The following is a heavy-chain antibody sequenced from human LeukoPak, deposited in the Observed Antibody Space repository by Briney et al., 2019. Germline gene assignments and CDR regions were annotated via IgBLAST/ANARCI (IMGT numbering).Heavy chain of an antibody. CDR1: GFSFSSYA. CDR3: ARADRYGTTWYGRVDY. J-gene: IGHJ4*02. Sequence: PGGSLRLSCAASGFSFSSYAMSWVRQAPGKGLEPVSDIRSTGGTTAYADSVKGRFTISRDNSRNTLYLQMNSLRAEDTAVYYCARADRYGTTWYGRVDYWGQGTLVTVSS. V-gene: IGHV3-23*01. D-gene: IGHD6-13*01. CDR2: IRSTGGTT.